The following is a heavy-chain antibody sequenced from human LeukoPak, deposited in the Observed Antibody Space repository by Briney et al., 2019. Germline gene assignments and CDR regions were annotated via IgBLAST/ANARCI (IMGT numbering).Heavy chain of an antibody. J-gene: IGHJ5*02. V-gene: IGHV1-18*01. CDR1: GYTFTSYG. CDR3: ARDGYCSGGSCYSYNWFDP. Sequence: ASVKVSCKASGYTFTSYGISWARQAPGQGLEWMGWISAYNGNTNYAQKLQGRVTMTTDTSTSTAYMELRSLRSDDTAVYYCARDGYCSGGSCYSYNWFDPWGQGTLVTVSS. D-gene: IGHD2-15*01. CDR2: ISAYNGNT.